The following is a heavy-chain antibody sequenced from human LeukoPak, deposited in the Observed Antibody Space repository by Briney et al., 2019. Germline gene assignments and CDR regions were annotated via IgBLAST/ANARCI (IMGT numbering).Heavy chain of an antibody. D-gene: IGHD3-9*01. Sequence: GGSLRLSCAASGFTISSYAMHWVRQAPGKGLEWVAVISYDGSNKYYADSVKGRFTISRDNSKNTLYLQMNSLRAEDTAVYYCARSLRYFDWSYPINDYWGQGTLVTVSS. CDR3: ARSLRYFDWSYPINDY. CDR2: ISYDGSNK. V-gene: IGHV3-30*04. CDR1: GFTISSYA. J-gene: IGHJ4*02.